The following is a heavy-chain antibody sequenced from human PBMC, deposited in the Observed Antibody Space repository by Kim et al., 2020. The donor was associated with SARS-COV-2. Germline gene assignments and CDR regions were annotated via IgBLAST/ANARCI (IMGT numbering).Heavy chain of an antibody. J-gene: IGHJ4*02. D-gene: IGHD3-3*01. CDR2: ISYDGSNK. V-gene: IGHV3-30*18. Sequence: GGSLRLSCAASGFTFSSYGMHWVRQAPGKGLEWVAVISYDGSNKYYADSVKGRFTISRDNSKNTLYLQMNSLRAEDTAVYYCAKDQAQLRFLEWGGEAFDYWGQGTLVTVSS. CDR1: GFTFSSYG. CDR3: AKDQAQLRFLEWGGEAFDY.